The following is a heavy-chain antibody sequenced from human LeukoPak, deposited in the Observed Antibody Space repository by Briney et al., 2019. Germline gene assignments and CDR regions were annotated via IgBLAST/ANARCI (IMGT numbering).Heavy chain of an antibody. Sequence: GGSLRLSCAASGFTFSTYVMTWVRQAPGKGLEWVSAILGSGGGTYYTDSVKGRFTISRDNSKNTLYLQMNSLRAEDTAVYYCATTPGAYYYYHMDVWGQGSTVTVSS. CDR1: GFTFSTYV. V-gene: IGHV3-23*01. D-gene: IGHD3-10*01. CDR3: ATTPGAYYYYHMDV. CDR2: ILGSGGGT. J-gene: IGHJ6*02.